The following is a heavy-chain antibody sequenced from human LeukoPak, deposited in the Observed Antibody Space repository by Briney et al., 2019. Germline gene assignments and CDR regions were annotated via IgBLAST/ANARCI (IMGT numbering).Heavy chain of an antibody. CDR1: GFTFSSYD. J-gene: IGHJ3*02. D-gene: IGHD5-12*01. CDR2: IGTAGDT. CDR3: ARDGYHDAFDI. V-gene: IGHV3-13*01. Sequence: PGGSLRLSCAASGFTFSSYDMHWVRQATGKGLEWVSAIGTAGDTYYPGSVKGRFTISRENVKNSLYLQMNSLRAGDTAVYYCARDGYHDAFDIWGQGTMVTVSS.